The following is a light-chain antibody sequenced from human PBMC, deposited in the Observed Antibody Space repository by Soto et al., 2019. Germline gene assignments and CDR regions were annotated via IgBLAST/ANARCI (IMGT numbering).Light chain of an antibody. CDR2: QDS. Sequence: YELTQPPSVSVSPGQTASITCSGDKLGDKYACWYQQKPGQSPVLVIYQDSKRPSGIPERFSGSNSGNTATLTISGTQAMDEADYYCQAWDSIVVFGGGTKLTVL. CDR1: KLGDKY. V-gene: IGLV3-1*01. J-gene: IGLJ2*01. CDR3: QAWDSIVV.